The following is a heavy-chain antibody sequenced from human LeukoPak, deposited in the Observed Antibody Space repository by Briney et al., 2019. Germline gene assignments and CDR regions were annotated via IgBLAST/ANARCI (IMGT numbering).Heavy chain of an antibody. D-gene: IGHD3/OR15-3a*01. CDR2: ISATASNT. Sequence: GGSLRLSCAASGFTFSSYAMSWVRQAPGKGLEWVSAISATASNTYYADSVKGRFTISRDNSNSTLYLQMNSLRAEDTAVYYCARGAWTAYYFDYWGQGTLVTVSS. CDR3: ARGAWTAYYFDY. CDR1: GFTFSSYA. V-gene: IGHV3-23*01. J-gene: IGHJ4*02.